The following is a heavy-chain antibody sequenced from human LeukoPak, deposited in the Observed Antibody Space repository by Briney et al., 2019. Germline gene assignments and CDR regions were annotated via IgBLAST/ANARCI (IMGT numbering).Heavy chain of an antibody. CDR2: ISGSGGST. CDR1: GFTFSSYA. Sequence: PGGSLRLSCAASGFTFSSYAMSWVRQAPGKGLEWVSAISGSGGSTYYADSVKGRFTISRDNSKNTLYLQMNSLRAEDTAVYYCARVLGITMEDYYYYGMDVWGQGTTVTVSS. D-gene: IGHD3-10*01. J-gene: IGHJ6*02. V-gene: IGHV3-23*01. CDR3: ARVLGITMEDYYYYGMDV.